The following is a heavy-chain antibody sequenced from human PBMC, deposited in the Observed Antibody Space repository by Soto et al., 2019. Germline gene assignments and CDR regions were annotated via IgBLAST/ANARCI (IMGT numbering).Heavy chain of an antibody. V-gene: IGHV4-4*07. CDR1: GASISGFY. J-gene: IGHJ5*02. CDR2: IYATGTT. D-gene: IGHD1-1*01. Sequence: SETLSLTCIVSGASISGFYWSWIRKSAGKGLEWIGRIYATGTTDYNPSLKSRVMMSVDTSKKQFSLKLRSVTAADTAVYYCVRDGTKTLRDWFDPWGQGISVTVSS. CDR3: VRDGTKTLRDWFDP.